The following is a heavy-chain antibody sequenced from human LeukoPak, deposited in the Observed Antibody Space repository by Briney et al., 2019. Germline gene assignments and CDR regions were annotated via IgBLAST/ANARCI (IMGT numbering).Heavy chain of an antibody. J-gene: IGHJ4*02. CDR1: GSSIRSYY. V-gene: IGHV4-59*01. Sequence: SETLSLTCTVSGSSIRSYYWSWIRQPPGKGLEWIGYIYYSGSTNYNPSLKSRVTISVDASKNQFSLKLNSLTAADTAVYYCARSSGWYCDNWGQGTLVTASS. CDR3: ARSSGWYCDN. D-gene: IGHD6-19*01. CDR2: IYYSGST.